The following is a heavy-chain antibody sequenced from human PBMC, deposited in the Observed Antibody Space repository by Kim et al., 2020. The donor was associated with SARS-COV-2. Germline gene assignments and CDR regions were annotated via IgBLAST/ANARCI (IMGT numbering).Heavy chain of an antibody. V-gene: IGHV4-31*03. CDR1: GGSISSGGYY. D-gene: IGHD6-19*01. Sequence: SETLSLTCTVSGGSISSGGYYWSWIRQHPGKGLEWIGYIYYSGSTYYNPSLKSRVTISVDTSKNQFSLKLSSVTAADTAVYYCARDRRIAVAGGDAFDIWGQGTMVTVSS. CDR2: IYYSGST. J-gene: IGHJ3*02. CDR3: ARDRRIAVAGGDAFDI.